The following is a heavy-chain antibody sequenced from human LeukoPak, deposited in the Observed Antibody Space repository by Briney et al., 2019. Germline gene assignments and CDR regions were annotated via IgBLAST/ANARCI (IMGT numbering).Heavy chain of an antibody. CDR1: GGSISSYY. V-gene: IGHV4-59*01. CDR3: ARLIAEVGGGTNYFDT. CDR2: IYYSGST. Sequence: SETLSLTCTVSGGSISSYYWSWIRQPPGKGLEWIGYIYYSGSTNYNPSLKSRVTISVDTSKNQFSLKLSSVTAADTAVYYCARLIAEVGGGTNYFDTWGQGALVTVSS. D-gene: IGHD2-21*01. J-gene: IGHJ4*02.